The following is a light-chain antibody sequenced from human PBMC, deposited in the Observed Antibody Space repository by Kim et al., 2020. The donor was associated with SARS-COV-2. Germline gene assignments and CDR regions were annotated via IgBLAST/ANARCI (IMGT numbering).Light chain of an antibody. CDR3: CSYAGTYTWV. V-gene: IGLV2-11*01. Sequence: GQSVHISCTGAGSDVGGYDYVSWYQQNPGKAPKLMVYDVSKRPSGVPDRFSGSKSGNTASLTISGLQAEDEADYYCCSYAGTYTWVFGGGTQLTVL. CDR2: DVS. CDR1: GSDVGGYDY. J-gene: IGLJ3*02.